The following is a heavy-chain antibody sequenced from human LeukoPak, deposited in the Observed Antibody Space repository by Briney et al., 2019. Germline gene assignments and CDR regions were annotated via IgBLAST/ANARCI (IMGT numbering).Heavy chain of an antibody. CDR1: GGSISSGSYS. V-gene: IGHV4-30-2*01. CDR3: ARYSSTWPYWYFDL. D-gene: IGHD6-13*01. CDR2: ISHSGST. J-gene: IGHJ2*01. Sequence: SETLSLTCAVSGGSISSGSYSWSWIQQPPGKGLEWIGYISHSGSTYYKPSLKSRVTISVDRSKNQFFLKLTSVTAADTAVYYCARYSSTWPYWYFDLWGRGTLVTVSS.